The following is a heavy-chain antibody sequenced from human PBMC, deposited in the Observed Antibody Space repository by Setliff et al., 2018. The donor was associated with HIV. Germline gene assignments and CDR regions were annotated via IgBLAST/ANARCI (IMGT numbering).Heavy chain of an antibody. J-gene: IGHJ6*03. CDR3: ARTTDSSGYYLISSYYYYYYMDV. Sequence: SETLSLTCTVSGGSISSYYWSWLRQPPGKGLEWIGYIYYSGSTNYNPSLKSRDTISVDTSKNQFSLKLSSVTAADTAVYYCARTTDSSGYYLISSYYYYYYMDVWGKGTTVTVSS. CDR1: GGSISSYY. V-gene: IGHV4-59*01. CDR2: IYYSGST. D-gene: IGHD3-22*01.